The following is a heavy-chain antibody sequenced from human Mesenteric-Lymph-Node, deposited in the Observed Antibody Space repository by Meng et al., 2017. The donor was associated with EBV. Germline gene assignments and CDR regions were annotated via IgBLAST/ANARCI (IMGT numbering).Heavy chain of an antibody. J-gene: IGHJ4*02. Sequence: QGQVVESGAEVKKPGSSVPVSCKASGYTFTSYGISWVRQAPGQGLEWMGWISPYNGNTNYAQKFQGRVSMTTDTSTSTADMELRSLRSDDTAVYYCARDHSGSYVDYWGQGTLVTV. V-gene: IGHV1-18*04. CDR3: ARDHSGSYVDY. CDR1: GYTFTSYG. D-gene: IGHD1-26*01. CDR2: ISPYNGNT.